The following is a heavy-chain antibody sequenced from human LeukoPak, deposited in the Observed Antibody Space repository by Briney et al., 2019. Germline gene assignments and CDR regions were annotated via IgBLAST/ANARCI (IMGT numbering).Heavy chain of an antibody. D-gene: IGHD6-19*01. J-gene: IGHJ6*02. CDR1: GYTFTSYD. CDR2: MNPNSGNT. CDR3: ARGHSCGWYQAAREYYYGMDV. Sequence: EAAVKVSCQASGYTFTSYDINWVRQATGPGLEWVGCMNPNSGNTGYAQTFQGRVTMTRSTSISTAYMELNSLRSEDTAVYDCARGHSCGWYQAAREYYYGMDVWGQGTTVTVSS. V-gene: IGHV1-8*01.